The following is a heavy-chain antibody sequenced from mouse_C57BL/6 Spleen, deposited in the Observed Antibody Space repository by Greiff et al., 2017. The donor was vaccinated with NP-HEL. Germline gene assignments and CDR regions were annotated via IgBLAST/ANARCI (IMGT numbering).Heavy chain of an antibody. Sequence: VQLQESGPGLVQPSQSLSITCTVSGFSLTSYGVHWVRQSPGKGLEWLGVIWSGGSTDYNAAFISRLSISKDNSKSQVFFKMNSLQADDTAIYYCASVYSSYYYAMDYWGQGTSVTVSS. CDR2: IWSGGST. V-gene: IGHV2-2*01. D-gene: IGHD2-12*01. CDR3: ASVYSSYYYAMDY. J-gene: IGHJ4*01. CDR1: GFSLTSYG.